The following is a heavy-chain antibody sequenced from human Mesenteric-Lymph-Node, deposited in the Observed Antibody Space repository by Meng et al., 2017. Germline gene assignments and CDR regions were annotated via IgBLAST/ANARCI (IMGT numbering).Heavy chain of an antibody. J-gene: IGHJ4*02. CDR3: VSTVTPNFYYFDY. D-gene: IGHD4-17*01. Sequence: VQLVESGGGFVNPGGSLRLSCAVSGITFKDAWRSWVRQAPGKGLEWVGRISGSGGSTYYADSVKGRFTISRDNSKNTLYLQMNSLRAEDTAVYYCVSTVTPNFYYFDYWGQGTLVTVSS. V-gene: IGHV3-23*04. CDR2: ISGSGGST. CDR1: GITFKDAW.